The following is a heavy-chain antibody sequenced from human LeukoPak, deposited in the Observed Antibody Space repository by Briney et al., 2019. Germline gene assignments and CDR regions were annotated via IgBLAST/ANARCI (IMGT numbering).Heavy chain of an antibody. J-gene: IGHJ6*02. CDR2: INHRGSA. CDR1: GGSISSYY. D-gene: IGHD3-10*01. V-gene: IGHV4-34*01. Sequence: SETLSLTCTVSGGSISSYYWSWSGRPPGKGLEWSGEINHRGSANYNPSLKSRVTISVDTSKNQFSLKLSSVTAADKAVYYCARGGHGSGSTYYYYGMDVWGQGTTVTVSS. CDR3: ARGGHGSGSTYYYYGMDV.